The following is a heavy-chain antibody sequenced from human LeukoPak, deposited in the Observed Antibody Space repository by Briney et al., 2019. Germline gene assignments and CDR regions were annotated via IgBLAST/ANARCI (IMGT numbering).Heavy chain of an antibody. J-gene: IGHJ6*03. V-gene: IGHV4-4*07. CDR1: GGSISSYY. D-gene: IGHD2-21*01. CDR3: ARVSHRVVIANWGSYYYYLDV. Sequence: SETLSLTCTVSGGSISSYYWSWIRQPAGKGLEWIGRIYSSGTTNYNSSLKSRVTMSIDTSKNQFSLNLSSVTAADTAVYYCARVSHRVVIANWGSYYYYLDVWGKGTTVTVSS. CDR2: IYSSGTT.